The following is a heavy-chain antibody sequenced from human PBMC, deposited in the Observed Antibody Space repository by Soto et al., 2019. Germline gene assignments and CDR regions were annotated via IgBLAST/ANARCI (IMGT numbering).Heavy chain of an antibody. CDR3: TVVPSGDKVDY. J-gene: IGHJ4*02. CDR1: GGSISNVNYC. V-gene: IGHV4-30-4*01. D-gene: IGHD7-27*01. Sequence: QVQLQESGPGLVKPSQTLSLTCTVSGGSISNVNYCWSWIRQSPDKGLEWIGHIYDGGSSYNNPSLRSRLTIVVDTSKNQFSRSVCSGSAADTAVYYCTVVPSGDKVDYCRQGILVTVSS. CDR2: IYDGGSS.